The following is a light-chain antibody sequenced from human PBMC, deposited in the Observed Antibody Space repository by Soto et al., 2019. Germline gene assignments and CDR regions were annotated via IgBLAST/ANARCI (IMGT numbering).Light chain of an antibody. CDR1: QDINNS. CDR2: DAS. V-gene: IGKV1-33*01. J-gene: IGKJ4*01. CDR3: QQFDNLPIT. Sequence: DIQMTQSLSSLSASVGDRVTITCQANQDINNSLNWYQQRPGEAPKLLIYDASILEAGVPSRFSVSGFGTTFTLTISSLQPEDFASYYSQQFDNLPITFGGGTKVEIK.